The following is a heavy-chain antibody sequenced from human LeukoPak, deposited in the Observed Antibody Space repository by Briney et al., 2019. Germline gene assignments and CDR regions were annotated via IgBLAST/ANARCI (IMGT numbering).Heavy chain of an antibody. CDR3: ARPSPRVYSSGWYDY. V-gene: IGHV3-9*01. Sequence: GGSLRLSCAASGFSFDNYAMHWVRQAPGRGLEWVSTISWNGGDVAYMDSVKGRFTISRDNAKNSLYLQMNSLRAEDTAVYYCARPSPRVYSSGWYDYWGQGTLVTVSS. CDR1: GFSFDNYA. J-gene: IGHJ4*02. CDR2: ISWNGGDV. D-gene: IGHD6-19*01.